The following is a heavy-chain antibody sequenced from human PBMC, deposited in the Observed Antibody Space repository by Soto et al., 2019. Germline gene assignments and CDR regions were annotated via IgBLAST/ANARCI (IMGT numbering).Heavy chain of an antibody. J-gene: IGHJ4*02. CDR2: IYSCGST. D-gene: IGHD6-13*01. Sequence: GGSLRLSCAASGFTVSSNYMSWVRQAPGKGLEWVSVIYSCGSTYYADSVKGRFTISRDNSKNTLYLQMNSLRAEDMALYYCARDPEPGIAAAGPDYWGQGTLVTVSS. CDR3: ARDPEPGIAAAGPDY. CDR1: GFTVSSNY. V-gene: IGHV3-66*03.